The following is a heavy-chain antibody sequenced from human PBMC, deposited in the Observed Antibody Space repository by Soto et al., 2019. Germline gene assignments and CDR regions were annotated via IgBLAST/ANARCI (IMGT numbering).Heavy chain of an antibody. J-gene: IGHJ6*02. D-gene: IGHD1-1*01. CDR1: GGSFSGYY. V-gene: IGHV4-34*01. CDR2: INHSGST. Sequence: SENLSLTCAVYGGSFSGYYWSWIRQPPGKGLEWIGEINHSGSTNYNPSLKSRVTISVDTSKNQFSLKLSSVTAADTAVYYCARGGVQKWYYYYGMGVWGQGTTVTVSS. CDR3: ARGGVQKWYYYYGMGV.